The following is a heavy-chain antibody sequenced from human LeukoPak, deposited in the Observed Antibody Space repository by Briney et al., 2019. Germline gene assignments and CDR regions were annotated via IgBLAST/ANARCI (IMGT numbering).Heavy chain of an antibody. CDR2: ISSTSSII. CDR1: GFTFSTYT. Sequence: GGSLRLSCGASGFTFSTYTMNWVRQAPGKGLEWVSSISSTSSIIHYAEPVKGRFTISRDNAKNSLFLQMNSLRDKDTAVYYCARARGFDWWGQGTLVTVSP. J-gene: IGHJ4*02. CDR3: ARARGFDW. V-gene: IGHV3-48*02.